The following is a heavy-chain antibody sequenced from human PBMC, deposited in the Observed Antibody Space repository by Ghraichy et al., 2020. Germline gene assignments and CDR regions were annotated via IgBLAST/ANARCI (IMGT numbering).Heavy chain of an antibody. Sequence: GGSLRLSCAASGFTVSSNYMSWVRQAPGKGLEWVSVIYSGGSTYYADSVKGRFTISRDNSKNTLYLQMNSLRAEDTAVYYCARGSPYSSDLYYFDYWGQGTLVTVSS. CDR2: IYSGGST. V-gene: IGHV3-53*01. CDR3: ARGSPYSSDLYYFDY. J-gene: IGHJ4*02. D-gene: IGHD6-19*01. CDR1: GFTVSSNY.